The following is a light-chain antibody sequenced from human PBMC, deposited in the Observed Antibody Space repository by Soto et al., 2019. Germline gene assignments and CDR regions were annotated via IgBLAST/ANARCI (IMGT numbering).Light chain of an antibody. Sequence: QSVLTQPPSASGTPGQTVTMSCSGSSSNIGSNHVSWYQQFPGTAPKLLIYSNNQRPSGVPDRFSGCKSGSSASLAISGLRSEDEADYYCAAWDDSLTANVVFGGGTKLTVL. CDR3: AAWDDSLTANVV. J-gene: IGLJ2*01. CDR2: SNN. CDR1: SSNIGSNH. V-gene: IGLV1-47*01.